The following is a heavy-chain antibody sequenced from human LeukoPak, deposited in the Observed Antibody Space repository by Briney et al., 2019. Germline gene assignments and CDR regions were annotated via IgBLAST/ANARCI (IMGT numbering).Heavy chain of an antibody. D-gene: IGHD3-22*01. Sequence: ASVKVSCKASGYIFTSYFMHWVRQAPGQGLEWMGLINPSGGSTRYAQKFQGRVTMTRDMSTSTVYMELRSLRSDDTAVYYCARDDSSGYYFNDAFDIWGQGTMVTVSS. J-gene: IGHJ3*02. V-gene: IGHV1-46*01. CDR1: GYIFTSYF. CDR3: ARDDSSGYYFNDAFDI. CDR2: INPSGGST.